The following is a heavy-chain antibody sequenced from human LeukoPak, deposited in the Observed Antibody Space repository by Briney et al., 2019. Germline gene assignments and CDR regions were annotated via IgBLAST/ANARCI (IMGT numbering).Heavy chain of an antibody. J-gene: IGHJ4*02. V-gene: IGHV3-30*18. CDR3: AKFVEAGNWNYVRYFDY. CDR1: GFTFSSYG. D-gene: IGHD1-7*01. Sequence: PGGSLRLSCAASGFTFSSYGMHWVRQAPGKGLEWVAVISYDGSNKYYADSVKGRFTISRDNSKNTLYLQMNSLRAEDTAVYYCAKFVEAGNWNYVRYFDYWGQGTLVTVSS. CDR2: ISYDGSNK.